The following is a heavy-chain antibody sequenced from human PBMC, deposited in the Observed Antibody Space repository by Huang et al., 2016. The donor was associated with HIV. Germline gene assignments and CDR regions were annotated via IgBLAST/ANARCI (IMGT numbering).Heavy chain of an antibody. CDR3: ARDYYDSRGYDIHAVVDY. Sequence: QVQLVQSGSELRKPGASVKVSCQASGYTFTRYAMNWVRQAPGQGLEWMAWYNTNAGNPAYDQDFTGRFVLSLDTSVSTAYLKISSLEAEDTAVYYCARDYYDSRGYDIHAVVDYWGQGTLVTVSS. CDR1: GYTFTRYA. J-gene: IGHJ4*02. D-gene: IGHD3-22*01. CDR2: YNTNAGNP. V-gene: IGHV7-4-1*02.